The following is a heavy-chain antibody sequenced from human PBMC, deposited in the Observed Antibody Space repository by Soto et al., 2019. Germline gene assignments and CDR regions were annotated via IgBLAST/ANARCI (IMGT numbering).Heavy chain of an antibody. CDR1: GFTFTTYD. D-gene: IGHD1-1*01. V-gene: IGHV3-21*01. Sequence: EVQLVESGGGLVKPGGSLRLSCAASGFTFTTYDMNWVRQAPGKGLEWVSSITTTSRYIYYADSVRGRFTISRDNAKNSLFRQMDSLRAADTAVYDCVRSGTAPMLRHNWFDPWGQGTLVTVSS. CDR2: ITTTSRYI. CDR3: VRSGTAPMLRHNWFDP. J-gene: IGHJ5*02.